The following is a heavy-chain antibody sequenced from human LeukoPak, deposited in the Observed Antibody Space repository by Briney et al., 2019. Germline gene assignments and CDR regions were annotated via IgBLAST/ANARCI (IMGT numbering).Heavy chain of an antibody. CDR3: ARDGPGSGWQGYYFDY. CDR1: GGSISSGGYY. D-gene: IGHD6-19*01. V-gene: IGHV4-31*03. J-gene: IGHJ4*02. Sequence: SQTLSLTCTLSGGSISSGGYYWSWIRQHPGKGLEWIGYIYYSGSTYYNPSLKSRVTISVDKSKNQFSLKLSSVTAADTAVYYCARDGPGSGWQGYYFDYWGQGTLVTVSS. CDR2: IYYSGST.